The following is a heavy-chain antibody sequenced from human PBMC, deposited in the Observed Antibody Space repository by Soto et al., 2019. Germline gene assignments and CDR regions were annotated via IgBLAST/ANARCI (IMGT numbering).Heavy chain of an antibody. CDR2: MNPHGGNT. J-gene: IGHJ5*02. Sequence: QVQLVQSGAEVKKPGASVKVSCKASGYTLTSYDINWVRQATGQGREWMGWMNPHGGNTGYAQKFQGRFTMTRNTSISTAYMELSSLRSEDTAVYYCARARSAAGTGWFDPWGQGTLVTVSS. D-gene: IGHD6-13*01. V-gene: IGHV1-8*01. CDR3: ARARSAAGTGWFDP. CDR1: GYTLTSYD.